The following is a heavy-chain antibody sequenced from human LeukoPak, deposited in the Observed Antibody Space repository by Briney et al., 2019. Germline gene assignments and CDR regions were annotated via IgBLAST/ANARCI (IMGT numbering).Heavy chain of an antibody. CDR3: ARRYDSGTYGHYMDV. CDR1: GFAVSTNH. D-gene: IGHD3-10*01. J-gene: IGHJ6*03. Sequence: GGSLRLSCVAFGFAVSTNHMSWVRQAPGKGLEWVSGFHDAGTTYFADAVKGRFTISRDNTKNTPFLQMNSLRAEDTAVYYCARRYDSGTYGHYMDVWGKGTTVTVSS. CDR2: FHDAGTT. V-gene: IGHV3-53*01.